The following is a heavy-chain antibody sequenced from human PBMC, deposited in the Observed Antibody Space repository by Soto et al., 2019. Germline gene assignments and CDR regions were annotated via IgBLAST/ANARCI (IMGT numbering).Heavy chain of an antibody. V-gene: IGHV1-2*04. D-gene: IGHD3-3*01. J-gene: IGHJ6*02. CDR2: INPNSGGT. CDR1: GYTFTGYY. CDR3: ARVGDFWSGYYPTDYYYGMDV. Sequence: ASVKVSCKASGYTFTGYYMHWVRQAPGQGLEWMGWINPNSGGTNYAQKFQGWVTMTRDTSISTAYMELSRLRSDDTAVYYCARVGDFWSGYYPTDYYYGMDVWGQGTTVTAP.